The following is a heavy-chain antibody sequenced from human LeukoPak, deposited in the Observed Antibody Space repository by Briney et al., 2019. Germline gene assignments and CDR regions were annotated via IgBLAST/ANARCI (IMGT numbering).Heavy chain of an antibody. CDR3: AKDLYYYDSSGPPQTHY. CDR2: ISYDGSNK. Sequence: GGSLRLSCAASGFTFSSYGMHWVRQAPGKGLEWVAVISYDGSNKYYADSVKGRFTISRDNSKNTLYLQMNSLRAEDTAVYHCAKDLYYYDSSGPPQTHYWGQGTLVTVSS. J-gene: IGHJ4*02. D-gene: IGHD3-22*01. CDR1: GFTFSSYG. V-gene: IGHV3-30*18.